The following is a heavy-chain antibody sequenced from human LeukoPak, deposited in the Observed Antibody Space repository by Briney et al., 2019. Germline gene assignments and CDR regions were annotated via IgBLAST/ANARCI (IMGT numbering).Heavy chain of an antibody. Sequence: ASVKVSCKASGYSFTGYYMHWVRQAPGQELEWMGWINPNSGGTNYAQKFQGRVTMTRDTSISTAYMELSRLRSDDTAVYYCARDLGDIVVVPAAIWFDPWGQGTLVTVSS. V-gene: IGHV1-2*02. J-gene: IGHJ5*02. D-gene: IGHD2-2*01. CDR2: INPNSGGT. CDR1: GYSFTGYY. CDR3: ARDLGDIVVVPAAIWFDP.